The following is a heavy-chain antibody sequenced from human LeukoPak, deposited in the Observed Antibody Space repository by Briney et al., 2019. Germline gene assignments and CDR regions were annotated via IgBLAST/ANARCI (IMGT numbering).Heavy chain of an antibody. Sequence: ASVKVSCKASGGTFSSYAISWVRQAPGKGLEWVANIKQDGSEKYYVDSVKGRFTISRDNAKNSLYLQMNSLRAEDTAVYYCARGRSSGYDDAFDIWGQGTMVTVSS. CDR1: GGTFSSYA. V-gene: IGHV3-7*01. D-gene: IGHD5-12*01. CDR3: ARGRSSGYDDAFDI. J-gene: IGHJ3*02. CDR2: IKQDGSEK.